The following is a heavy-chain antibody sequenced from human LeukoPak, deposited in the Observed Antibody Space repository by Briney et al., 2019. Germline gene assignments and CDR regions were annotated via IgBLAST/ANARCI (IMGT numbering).Heavy chain of an antibody. D-gene: IGHD3-22*01. J-gene: IGHJ6*03. CDR3: ARAIYYYDSSGYYYYYYYMDV. Sequence: GTLSLTCAVSGGSLRGYYWSWIRQPPGKGLGWVWEINHSGSTQSNPPLKSRVTISVHTSKNQISLKLSSVTAADTAMYYCARAIYYYDSSGYYYYYYYMDVWGKGTTATVPS. V-gene: IGHV4-34*01. CDR2: INHSGST. CDR1: GGSLRGYY.